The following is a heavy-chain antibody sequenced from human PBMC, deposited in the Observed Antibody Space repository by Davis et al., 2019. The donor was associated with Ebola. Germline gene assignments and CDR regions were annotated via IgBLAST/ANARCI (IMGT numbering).Heavy chain of an antibody. J-gene: IGHJ4*02. CDR3: ARELAVAYFDY. D-gene: IGHD6-19*01. V-gene: IGHV3-48*04. CDR1: GFTFSSYS. Sequence: PGGSLRLSCAASGFTFSSYSMNWVRQAPGKGLEWVSYISSSSSTIYYADSVKGRFTISRDNAKNSLYLQMNSLRAEDTAVYYCARELAVAYFDYWGQGTLVTVSS. CDR2: ISSSSSTI.